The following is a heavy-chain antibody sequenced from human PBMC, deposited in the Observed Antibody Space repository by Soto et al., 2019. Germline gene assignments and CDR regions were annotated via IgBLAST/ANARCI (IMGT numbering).Heavy chain of an antibody. CDR3: IRSQQLVMGHYYFGS. CDR2: SRDKTRGYST. J-gene: IGHJ4*02. CDR1: GLSISDYY. Sequence: EVQLVESGGGLVQPGGSLRLSCVASGLSISDYYMDWVRQAPGKEMEWIGRSRDKTRGYSTEFAASVKGRFTVSRDDSKNSLYLQLNSLKTDDTAVYYCIRSQQLVMGHYYFGSWGQGTLVTVSS. V-gene: IGHV3-72*01. D-gene: IGHD6-13*01.